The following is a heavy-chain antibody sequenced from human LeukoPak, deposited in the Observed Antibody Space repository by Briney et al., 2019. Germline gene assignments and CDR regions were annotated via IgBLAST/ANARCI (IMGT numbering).Heavy chain of an antibody. V-gene: IGHV4-59*08. CDR1: GGSISSYY. CDR2: IYYSGST. Sequence: SETLSLTCTVSGGSISSYYWSWIRQPPGKGLEWIGYIYYSGSTNYNPSLKSRVTISVDTSKNQFSLKLSSVTAADTAVYYCARQRTTVTSDIGYWGQGTLVTVSS. J-gene: IGHJ4*02. CDR3: ARQRTTVTSDIGY. D-gene: IGHD4-11*01.